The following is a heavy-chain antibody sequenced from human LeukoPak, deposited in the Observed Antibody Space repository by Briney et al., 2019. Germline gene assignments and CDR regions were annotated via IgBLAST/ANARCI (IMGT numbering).Heavy chain of an antibody. CDR1: GFTFSSYA. CDR3: AKADSYGLGNDY. Sequence: GGSLRLSCAASGFTFSSYAMSWVRQAPGKGLGWVSAISGSGGSTYYADSVKGRFTISRDNSKNTLYLQMNSLRAEDTAVYYCAKADSYGLGNDYWGQGTLVTVSS. CDR2: ISGSGGST. D-gene: IGHD5-18*01. V-gene: IGHV3-23*01. J-gene: IGHJ4*02.